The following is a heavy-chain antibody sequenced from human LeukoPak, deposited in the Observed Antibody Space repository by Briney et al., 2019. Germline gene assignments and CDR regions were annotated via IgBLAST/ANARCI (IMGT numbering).Heavy chain of an antibody. D-gene: IGHD2-2*01. J-gene: IGHJ4*02. CDR3: AKARPQLPLLW. Sequence: PGGSLRLSCAASRFTFTDYTMNWVRQAPGKGLEWVAVISYDGSNKYYADSVKGRFTISRDNSKNTLYLQMNSLRAEDTAVYYCAKARPQLPLLWWGQGTLVTVSS. CDR1: RFTFTDYT. V-gene: IGHV3-30*18. CDR2: ISYDGSNK.